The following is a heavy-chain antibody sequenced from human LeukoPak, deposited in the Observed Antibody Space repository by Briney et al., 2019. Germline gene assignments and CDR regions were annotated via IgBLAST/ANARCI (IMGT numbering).Heavy chain of an antibody. D-gene: IGHD2-2*01. CDR3: ARDRRWYQLPQLRDYYYMDV. CDR2: MYTLGDT. V-gene: IGHV3-66*01. Sequence: GSLRLSCAASGIIVSSNYMTWVRQPPGKGLEWVSVMYTLGDTYYADSVRGRFTISRDNAKNSLYLQMNSLRAEDTAVYYCARDRRWYQLPQLRDYYYMDVWGKGTTVTVSS. CDR1: GIIVSSNY. J-gene: IGHJ6*03.